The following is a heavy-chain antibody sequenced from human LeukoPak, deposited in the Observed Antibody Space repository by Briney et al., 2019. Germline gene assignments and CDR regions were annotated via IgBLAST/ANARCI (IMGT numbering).Heavy chain of an antibody. D-gene: IGHD2-2*01. CDR1: GGSMSNYY. Sequence: KPSETLSLTSTVSGGSMSNYYWSWIRQPPGKGLEWIGYIYYSGSTYYNPSLKSRVTISVDTSKNQFSLKLSSVTAADTAVYYCIQGYCSSTSCYHFDYWGQGTLVTVSS. J-gene: IGHJ4*02. CDR3: IQGYCSSTSCYHFDY. V-gene: IGHV4-59*04. CDR2: IYYSGST.